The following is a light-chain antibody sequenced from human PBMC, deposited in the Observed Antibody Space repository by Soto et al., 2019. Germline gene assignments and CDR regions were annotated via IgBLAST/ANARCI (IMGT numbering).Light chain of an antibody. CDR1: QSVSNNY. Sequence: EIVWTQSPGTLSLSPGERATLCCRASQSVSNNYLAWYQQKPGQAPRLLIYGASNRATGIPDRFSGSGSGTDYTLTISTLQPEDFATYSCQQIYSTPWTFGQGT. CDR2: GAS. V-gene: IGKV3-20*01. CDR3: QQIYSTPWT. J-gene: IGKJ1*01.